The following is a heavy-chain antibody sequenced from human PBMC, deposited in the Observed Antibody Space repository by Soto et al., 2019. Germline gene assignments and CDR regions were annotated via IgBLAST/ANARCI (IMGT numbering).Heavy chain of an antibody. J-gene: IGHJ4*02. CDR1: GYTFSGYP. CDR3: ARDGGFGELKY. Sequence: QVPLVQSGAELKKPGSSLKVSCKASGYTFSGYPINWVRQAPGEGLEWMGRIIPVFGTTNDAQRFEGRVTFTEDESTNTAYMELRGLLSEDTAVYYCARDGGFGELKYWGPGTLVTVSS. CDR2: IIPVFGTT. V-gene: IGHV1-69*18. D-gene: IGHD3-10*01.